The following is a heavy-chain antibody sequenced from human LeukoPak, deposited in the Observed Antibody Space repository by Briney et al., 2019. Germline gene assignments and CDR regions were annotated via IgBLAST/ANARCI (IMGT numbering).Heavy chain of an antibody. J-gene: IGHJ5*02. CDR1: GFTFTSSA. CDR3: ARNSLYWFDP. Sequence: ASVRVSCKASGFTFTSSAMQWVRQARGQRLEWIGWIVVGSGNTNYAQKFQGRVTITADESTSTAYMELSSLRSEDTAVYYCARNSLYWFDPWGQGTLVTVSS. CDR2: IVVGSGNT. D-gene: IGHD5-18*01. V-gene: IGHV1-58*02.